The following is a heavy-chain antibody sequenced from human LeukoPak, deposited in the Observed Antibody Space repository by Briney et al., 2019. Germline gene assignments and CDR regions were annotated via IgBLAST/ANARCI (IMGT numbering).Heavy chain of an antibody. D-gene: IGHD6-19*01. CDR3: ATGFSSGWYGRLDY. J-gene: IGHJ4*02. CDR2: IRYDGSNK. Sequence: GGSLRLSCAASGFTFSSYGMHWVRQAPGKGLEWVAFIRYDGSNKYYVDSVKGRFTISRDNSKNTLYLQMNSLRAEDTAVYYCATGFSSGWYGRLDYWGQGTLVTVSS. V-gene: IGHV3-30*02. CDR1: GFTFSSYG.